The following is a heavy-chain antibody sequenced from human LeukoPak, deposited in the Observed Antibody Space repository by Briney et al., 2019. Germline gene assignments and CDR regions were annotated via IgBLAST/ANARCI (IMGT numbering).Heavy chain of an antibody. Sequence: ASVKVSCKASGYTFTGYYMHWVRQAPGQGLEWMGWINPNHGGTNYAQKFQDRVSMTRNTSISTAYMHLSRLRSADTAVYYCARSPHIWTGENFDYWGQGTLLTVSS. J-gene: IGHJ4*02. D-gene: IGHD3-9*01. CDR1: GYTFTGYY. V-gene: IGHV1-2*02. CDR2: INPNHGGT. CDR3: ARSPHIWTGENFDY.